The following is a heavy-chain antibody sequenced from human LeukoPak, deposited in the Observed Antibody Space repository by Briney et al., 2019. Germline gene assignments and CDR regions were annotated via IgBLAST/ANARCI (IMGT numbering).Heavy chain of an antibody. CDR2: INHSGST. D-gene: IGHD3-22*01. J-gene: IGHJ4*02. CDR3: ARGNYYDSSGYYGY. CDR1: GGSFSGYC. V-gene: IGHV4-34*01. Sequence: SETLSLTCGVYGGSFSGYCWSWIRQPPGKGLEWIGEINHSGSTNYNPSLKSRVTISVDTSKNQFSLKLSSVTAADTAVYYCARGNYYDSSGYYGYWGQGTLVTVSS.